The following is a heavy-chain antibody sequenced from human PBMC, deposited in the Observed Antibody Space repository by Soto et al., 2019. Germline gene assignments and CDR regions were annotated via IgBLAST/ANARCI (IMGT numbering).Heavy chain of an antibody. J-gene: IGHJ4*02. Sequence: GGSLRLSCAASGFTFSHYAMNWVRQAPGKGLEWISTISDRDGSTYYADSVKGRFTVSRDNFNNMVYLQMNSLRAEDTGAYYCAPALRDTSMGGLWGQGTLVTVSS. D-gene: IGHD5-18*01. CDR2: ISDRDGST. CDR3: APALRDTSMGGL. V-gene: IGHV3-23*01. CDR1: GFTFSHYA.